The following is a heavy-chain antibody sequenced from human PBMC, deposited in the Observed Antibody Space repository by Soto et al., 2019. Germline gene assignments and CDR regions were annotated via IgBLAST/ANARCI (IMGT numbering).Heavy chain of an antibody. CDR3: ARVSGSYYYGMDV. V-gene: IGHV4-59*12. Sequence: SETLSLTCSVSGASISSNFWSWVRQPPGKGLEWIGYIYFGGTTQSNPSLKSRVTISVDRSKNQFSLKLNSVTAADTAVYYCARVSGSYYYGMDVWGQGTTVTVSS. J-gene: IGHJ6*02. CDR2: IYFGGTT. CDR1: GASISSNF.